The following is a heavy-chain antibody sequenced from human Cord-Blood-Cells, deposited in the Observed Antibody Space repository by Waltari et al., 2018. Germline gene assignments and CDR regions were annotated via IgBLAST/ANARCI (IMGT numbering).Heavy chain of an antibody. Sequence: QVQLVQSGAAGKKPGASVKVSCKVSGYTPTELSTQWVRRAPGKGLEWMGGFDPEEGETIYAQKFQGRVTMTEDTSTDTAYMALSSLRSEDTAVYYCATVEKGRELLPADGFDPWGQGTLVTVSS. V-gene: IGHV1-24*01. D-gene: IGHD1-26*01. CDR2: FDPEEGET. CDR3: ATVEKGRELLPADGFDP. CDR1: GYTPTELS. J-gene: IGHJ5*02.